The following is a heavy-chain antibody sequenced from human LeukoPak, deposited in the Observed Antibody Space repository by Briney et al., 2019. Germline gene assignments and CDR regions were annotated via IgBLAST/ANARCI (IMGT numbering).Heavy chain of an antibody. V-gene: IGHV4-39*01. CDR1: GDSISSSDYY. J-gene: IGHJ5*02. CDR2: INYSGRT. CDR3: ARRRKDLNWFDP. Sequence: PSETLSLTCIVSGDSISSSDYYWGWIRQPPGEGLEWIALINYSGRTFYNPSLRSRVTISVDMSRNQFSLRLTSVTATDTAVYYRARRRKDLNWFDPWGQGTLVIVSS.